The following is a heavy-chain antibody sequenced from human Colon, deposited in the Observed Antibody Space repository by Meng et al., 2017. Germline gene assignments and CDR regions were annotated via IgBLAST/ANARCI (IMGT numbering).Heavy chain of an antibody. CDR1: GGSVSSGTYY. V-gene: IGHV4-61*01. CDR3: ARDRVPGKY. Sequence: VHLLGPGPGVVSPFETLSLSCTVSGGSVSSGTYYWSWIRQPPGKGLEWIGCIYYSGTTNYNPSLKSRVTISVDTSKNQFSLKLSSVTPADTAVYFCARDRVPGKYWGQGTLVTVSS. J-gene: IGHJ4*02. D-gene: IGHD1-14*01. CDR2: IYYSGTT.